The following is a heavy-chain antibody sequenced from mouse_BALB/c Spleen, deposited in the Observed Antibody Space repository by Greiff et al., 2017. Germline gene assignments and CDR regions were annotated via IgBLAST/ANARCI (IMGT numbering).Heavy chain of an antibody. J-gene: IGHJ4*01. CDR2: IRNKANGYTT. CDR3: ARDPLRGPYAMDY. CDR1: GFTFTDYY. Sequence: EVQGVESGGGLVQPGGSLRLSCATSGFTFTDYYMSWVRQPPGKALEWLGFIRNKANGYTTEYSASVKGRFTISRDNSQSILYLQMNTLRAEDSATYYCARDPLRGPYAMDYWGQGTSVTVSS. D-gene: IGHD1-1*01. V-gene: IGHV7-3*02.